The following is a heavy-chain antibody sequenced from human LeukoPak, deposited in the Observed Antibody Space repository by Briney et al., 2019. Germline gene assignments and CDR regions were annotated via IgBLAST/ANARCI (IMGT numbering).Heavy chain of an antibody. D-gene: IGHD2-2*01. CDR2: IYHSGST. CDR3: AKPNTNDIVVVPALRSHYYFDY. Sequence: SETLSLTCTVSGYSISSGYYWGWIRQPPGKGLEWIGSIYHSGSTYYNPSLKSRVTISVDTSKNQFSLRLSPVTAEDTAVYYCAKPNTNDIVVVPALRSHYYFDYWGQGTLVTVSS. V-gene: IGHV4-38-2*02. CDR1: GYSISSGYY. J-gene: IGHJ4*02.